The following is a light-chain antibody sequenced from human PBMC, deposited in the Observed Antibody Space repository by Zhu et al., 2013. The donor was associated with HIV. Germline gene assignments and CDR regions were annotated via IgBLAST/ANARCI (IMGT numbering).Light chain of an antibody. V-gene: IGLV1-44*01. CDR1: SSNIGSNT. J-gene: IGLJ2*01. Sequence: QSVLTQPPSVSGTPGQRVTISCSGSSSNIGSNTVNWYQQLPGTAPKLLIYSNNQRPSGVPDRFSGSKSGTSASLAISGLQSEDEADYYCAAWDDSLNGRVFGGGTKLTV. CDR3: AAWDDSLNGRV. CDR2: SNN.